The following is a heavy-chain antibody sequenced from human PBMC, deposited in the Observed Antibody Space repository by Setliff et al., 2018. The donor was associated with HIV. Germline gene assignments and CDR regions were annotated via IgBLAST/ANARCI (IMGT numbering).Heavy chain of an antibody. J-gene: IGHJ3*02. Sequence: SETLSLTCAVYGGSFSGYYWSWIRQPPGKGLEWIGEINHSGSTNYNPSLKSRVTIAVDTSKNQFSLKLSSVTAADTAVYYCARRGGYTYYYDSSGYHRGPNDAFDIWGQGTMVTVSS. CDR1: GGSFSGYY. CDR2: INHSGST. V-gene: IGHV4-34*01. D-gene: IGHD3-22*01. CDR3: ARRGGYTYYYDSSGYHRGPNDAFDI.